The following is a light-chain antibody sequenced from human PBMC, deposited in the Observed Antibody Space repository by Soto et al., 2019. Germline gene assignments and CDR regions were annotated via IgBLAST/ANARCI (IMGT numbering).Light chain of an antibody. V-gene: IGKV3-20*01. CDR1: QSVRDN. J-gene: IGKJ5*01. CDR2: RAS. CDR3: QQYGSSLT. Sequence: EILLTQSPGALAVSPVEVATLSCRASQSVRDNLAWYQQKPGQAPRLLIYRASIRATGIPDRFSGSGSGTDFTLTISRLEPEDFAVYYCQQYGSSLTFGQGTRLEIK.